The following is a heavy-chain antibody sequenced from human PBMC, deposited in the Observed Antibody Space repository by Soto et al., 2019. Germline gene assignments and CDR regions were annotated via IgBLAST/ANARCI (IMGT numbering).Heavy chain of an antibody. D-gene: IGHD3-22*01. CDR2: IYYSGST. V-gene: IGHV4-31*03. J-gene: IGHJ4*02. CDR1: GGSISSGGYY. Sequence: SETLSLTCTVSGGSISSGGYYWSWIRQHPGKGLEWIGYIYYSGSTYYNPSLKSRVTISVDTSKNQFSLKLSSVTAADTAVYYCARTHSEDSYYYDSSGFDYWGQGTLVTVSS. CDR3: ARTHSEDSYYYDSSGFDY.